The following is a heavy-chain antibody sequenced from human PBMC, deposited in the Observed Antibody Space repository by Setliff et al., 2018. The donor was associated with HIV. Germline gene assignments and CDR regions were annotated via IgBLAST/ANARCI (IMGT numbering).Heavy chain of an antibody. CDR2: IRYDGSKK. Sequence: GGSLRLSCAASELTFTFRSFGMHWVRQAPGKGLEWLAYIRYDGSKKYYAESVMGRFTISRENSKNTLFLQMNSLRPEDTALYYCARDRGTPDKCFDPWGQGTLVTVSS. J-gene: IGHJ5*02. CDR3: ARDRGTPDKCFDP. D-gene: IGHD3-16*01. V-gene: IGHV3-30*02. CDR1: ELTFTFRSFG.